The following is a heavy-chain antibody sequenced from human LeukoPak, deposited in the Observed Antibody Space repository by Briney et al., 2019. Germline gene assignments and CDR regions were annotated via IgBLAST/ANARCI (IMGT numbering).Heavy chain of an antibody. D-gene: IGHD3-10*01. CDR3: ARAAVLRGVRHFDL. V-gene: IGHV4-59*12. Sequence: PSETLSLTCTVSGGSISSYYWSWIRQPPGKGLEWIGYIYYSGSTNYNPSLKSRVTISVDASKNQFSLTLNSVTAADTAVYYCARAAVLRGVRHFDLWGRGTLVTVSS. J-gene: IGHJ2*01. CDR1: GGSISSYY. CDR2: IYYSGST.